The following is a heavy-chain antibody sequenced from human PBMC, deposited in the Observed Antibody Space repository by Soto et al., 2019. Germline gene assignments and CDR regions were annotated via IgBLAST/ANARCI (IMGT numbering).Heavy chain of an antibody. D-gene: IGHD2-21*02. CDR1: GESISSSSYY. J-gene: IGHJ4*02. CDR3: ARQRTTVVTQAYFDH. Sequence: SETLSLTCIVPGESISSSSYYWGWIRQPPWKGLEWIGSIYYSGRTYYNPSFKSRVTISIDTSKNQFSLKLSSVTATDTAVYYCARQRTTVVTQAYFDHWGQGXLVTVSS. V-gene: IGHV4-39*01. CDR2: IYYSGRT.